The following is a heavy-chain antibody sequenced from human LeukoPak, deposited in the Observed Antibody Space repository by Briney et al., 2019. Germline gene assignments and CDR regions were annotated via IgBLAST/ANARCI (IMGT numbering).Heavy chain of an antibody. CDR1: GFSISSDYY. CDR3: ARTDFWSGYSTYYYYMDV. CDR2: VSHSGIT. Sequence: SETLSLTCTVSGFSISSDYYWGWIRQPPGKGLEWLGSVSHSGITYYNSSLNSRVTISVDTSNNQFSLKLSSVTAADTAVYYCARTDFWSGYSTYYYYMDVWGKGTTVTVSS. D-gene: IGHD3-3*01. V-gene: IGHV4-38-2*02. J-gene: IGHJ6*03.